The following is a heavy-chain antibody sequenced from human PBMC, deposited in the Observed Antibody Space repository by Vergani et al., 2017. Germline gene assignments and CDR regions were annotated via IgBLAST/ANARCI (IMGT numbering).Heavy chain of an antibody. Sequence: QVRLMQSGTEVKKPGASVRVSCKASGYTFTGYFMHWVRQAPGQGLEWMGWINPNTGVTNYGQKFHGRVTMTSDTSTHTVYMELSRLKSDDTAMYYCPRSPGEGPAAYRGGDYYGMDVWGQGTTVTVSS. CDR2: INPNTGVT. J-gene: IGHJ6*02. CDR1: GYTFTGYF. D-gene: IGHD2-2*01. CDR3: PRSPGEGPAAYRGGDYYGMDV. V-gene: IGHV1-2*02.